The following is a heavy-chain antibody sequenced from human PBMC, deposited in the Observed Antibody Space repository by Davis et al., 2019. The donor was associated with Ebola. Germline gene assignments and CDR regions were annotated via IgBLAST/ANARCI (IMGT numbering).Heavy chain of an antibody. Sequence: PGGSLRLSCAASGFTFSSYAMHWVRQAPGKGLEWVAVISYDGSNKYYADSVKGRFTISRDNSKNTLHLQMNSLRAEDTAVYYCARVLYGMDVWGQGTTVTVSS. CDR3: ARVLYGMDV. CDR1: GFTFSSYA. J-gene: IGHJ6*02. V-gene: IGHV3-30-3*01. CDR2: ISYDGSNK.